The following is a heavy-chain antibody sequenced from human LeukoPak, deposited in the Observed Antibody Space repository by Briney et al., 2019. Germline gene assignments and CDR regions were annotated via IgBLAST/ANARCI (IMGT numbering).Heavy chain of an antibody. V-gene: IGHV3-64D*09. D-gene: IGHD3-22*01. CDR1: GFTFRTYA. Sequence: GGSLRLSCSASGFTFRTYAMHGVRQAPGKGLECVSTISSNGGRTYYADSVKGRFTISRDNSKNTLYLQMSSLRADDTSVYYCVKDKYYDNRAYRSGAFDIWGQGTMVTVSS. CDR3: VKDKYYDNRAYRSGAFDI. CDR2: ISSNGGRT. J-gene: IGHJ3*02.